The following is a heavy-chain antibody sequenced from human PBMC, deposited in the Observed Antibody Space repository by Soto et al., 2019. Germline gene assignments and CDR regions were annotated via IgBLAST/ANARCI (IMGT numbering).Heavy chain of an antibody. V-gene: IGHV1-8*01. CDR3: SGEKSYGYADY. D-gene: IGHD5-18*01. CDR1: GYTFTSYD. J-gene: IGHJ4*02. Sequence: QVQLVQSGAEVKKPGASVKVSCKASGYTFTSYDINWVRQATGQGLEWMGWMNPNSGNTGYAQKFQGRVTMTRNTSISTAYMELSSLRSEGKARFFCSGEKSYGYADYWGQGTLVTVSS. CDR2: MNPNSGNT.